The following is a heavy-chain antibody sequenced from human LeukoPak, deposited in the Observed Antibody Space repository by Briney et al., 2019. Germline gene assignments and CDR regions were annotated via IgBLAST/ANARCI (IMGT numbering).Heavy chain of an antibody. Sequence: SETLSLTCAVYGGSFSGYYWSWIRQPPGKGLEWIGEINHSGGTNYNPSLKSRVTISVDTSKNQFSLKLSSVTAADTAVYYCARVASIVVVPAAPYYFDYWGQGTLVTVSS. CDR3: ARVASIVVVPAAPYYFDY. CDR1: GGSFSGYY. D-gene: IGHD2-2*01. V-gene: IGHV4-34*01. CDR2: INHSGGT. J-gene: IGHJ4*02.